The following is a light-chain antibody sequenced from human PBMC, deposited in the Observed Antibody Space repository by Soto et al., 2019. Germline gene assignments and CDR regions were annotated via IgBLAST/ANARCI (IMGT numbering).Light chain of an antibody. Sequence: IVLTQSPTTMSLRLGQRATLSCTVSQNIRSNYVAWFQQTPGQAPRLLIYGVLNRASGIPDRFSGSGSGTEFTLTISSLEPEDFVVYYCQQYHSPPLTSCQGTKVDIK. CDR3: QQYHSPPLT. J-gene: IGKJ1*01. V-gene: IGKV3-20*01. CDR1: QNIRSNY. CDR2: GVL.